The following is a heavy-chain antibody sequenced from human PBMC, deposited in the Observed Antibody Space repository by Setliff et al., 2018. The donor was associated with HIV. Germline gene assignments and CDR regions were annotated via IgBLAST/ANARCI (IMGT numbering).Heavy chain of an antibody. CDR2: IWYDGSNK. D-gene: IGHD1-26*01. V-gene: IGHV3-33*01. CDR3: ARDPPGGSYPYYFDY. J-gene: IGHJ4*02. Sequence: LRLSCAASGFTFSSYGMHWVRQAPGKGLEWVAVIWYDGSNKYYADSVKGRFTISRDNSKNTLYLQMNSLRAEDTAVYYCARDPPGGSYPYYFDYWGQGTLVTVSS. CDR1: GFTFSSYG.